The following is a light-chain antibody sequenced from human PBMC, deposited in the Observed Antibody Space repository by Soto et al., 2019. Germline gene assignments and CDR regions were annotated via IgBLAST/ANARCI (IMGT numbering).Light chain of an antibody. J-gene: IGKJ1*01. CDR1: QSINSW. Sequence: IQMTQSPSTLSASVGDRVTITCRASQSINSWLAWYQQKPGKAPNLLIYDASNLKSGFPSRFSGSGSGTEFTLTISSLQPDDFATYYCQQYNSYWTFGQGTKV. CDR2: DAS. V-gene: IGKV1-5*01. CDR3: QQYNSYWT.